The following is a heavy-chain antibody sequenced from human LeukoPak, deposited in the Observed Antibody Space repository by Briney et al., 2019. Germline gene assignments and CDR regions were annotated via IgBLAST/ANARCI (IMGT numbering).Heavy chain of an antibody. D-gene: IGHD3-22*01. CDR2: IYYSGST. J-gene: IGHJ3*02. CDR1: GGSISSSSYY. Sequence: SETLSLTCTVSGGSISSSSYYWGWIRQPPGKGLEWIGSIYYSGSTYYNPSLKSRVTISVDTSKNQFSLKLSSVTAADTAVYYCAREGYYDSTNPFGAFDIWGQGTMVTVSS. V-gene: IGHV4-39*07. CDR3: AREGYYDSTNPFGAFDI.